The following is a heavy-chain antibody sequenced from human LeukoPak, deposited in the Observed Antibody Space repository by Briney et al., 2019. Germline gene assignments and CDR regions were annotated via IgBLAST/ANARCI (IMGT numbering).Heavy chain of an antibody. CDR3: ARGTTDWFDP. J-gene: IGHJ5*02. CDR1: GGSISSGDYY. V-gene: IGHV4-30-4*01. CDR2: IYYSGST. Sequence: KASETLSLTRTVSGGSISSGDYYWSWIRQPPGKGLEWIGYIYYSGSTYYNPSLKSRVTISVDTSKNQFSLKLSSVTAADTAVYYCARGTTDWFDPWGQGTLVTVSS. D-gene: IGHD1-7*01.